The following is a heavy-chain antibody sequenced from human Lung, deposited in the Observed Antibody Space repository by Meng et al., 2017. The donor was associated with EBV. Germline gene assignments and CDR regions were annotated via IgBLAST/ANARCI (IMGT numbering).Heavy chain of an antibody. Sequence: QVQVVESGGGVVRPGRSLGLSCAASGFTFSSYAMHWVRQAPGKGLEWVAVISYDGSNKYYADSVKGRFTISRDNSKNTLYLQMNSLRAEDTAVYYCARDFEWELPGYWGQGTLVTVSS. CDR2: ISYDGSNK. CDR3: ARDFEWELPGY. J-gene: IGHJ4*02. D-gene: IGHD1-26*01. CDR1: GFTFSSYA. V-gene: IGHV3-30-3*01.